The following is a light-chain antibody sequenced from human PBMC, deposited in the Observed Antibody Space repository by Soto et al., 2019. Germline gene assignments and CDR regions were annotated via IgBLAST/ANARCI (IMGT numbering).Light chain of an antibody. CDR3: QQYDASPLT. CDR1: QTVRNW. V-gene: IGKV1-5*03. CDR2: KAS. J-gene: IGKJ2*01. Sequence: DIQMTQSPTTLSASVGDRAIITCRASQTVRNWLAWFQQKPGEAPKLLIYKASRLESGVSSRFSGSGYGTDFTLTITNLVPGDSETYFCQQYDASPLTFGQGTKLEIK.